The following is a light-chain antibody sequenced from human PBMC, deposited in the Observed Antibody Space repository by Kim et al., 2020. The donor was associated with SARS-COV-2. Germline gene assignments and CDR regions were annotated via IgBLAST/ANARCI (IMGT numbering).Light chain of an antibody. J-gene: IGLJ1*01. CDR2: GNS. CDR3: QSYDSSLSGSGV. Sequence: VTITGPGSSCNIGAGYDVQCYKQLPEAAPKHLIYGNSNRPSGVPDRFSGSKSGTSASLAITGLQAEDEADDYCQSYDSSLSGSGVFGTGTKVTVL. CDR1: SCNIGAGYD. V-gene: IGLV1-40*01.